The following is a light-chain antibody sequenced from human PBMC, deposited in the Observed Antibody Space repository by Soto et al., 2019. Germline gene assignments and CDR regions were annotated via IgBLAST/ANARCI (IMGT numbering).Light chain of an antibody. Sequence: DVVMTQSPLSLPVTLGQPASISCRSSQSLVHSDGNTYLNWFQQRPGQSPRRLLYKVSNRDSGVPHRFGGSGSGIDFTLKISRVEAEDLAVYYCMQHTHGPHTFSQGTKLEIK. CDR1: QSLVHSDGNTY. J-gene: IGKJ2*01. CDR3: MQHTHGPHT. CDR2: KVS. V-gene: IGKV2-30*02.